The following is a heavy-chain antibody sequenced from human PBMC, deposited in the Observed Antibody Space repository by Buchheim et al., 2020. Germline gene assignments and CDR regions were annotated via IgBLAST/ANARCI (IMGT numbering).Heavy chain of an antibody. D-gene: IGHD6-6*01. V-gene: IGHV3-48*01. J-gene: IGHJ4*02. Sequence: EVQLVESGGGLVQPGGSLRLSYAASGFTFSSYSMNWVRQAPGKGLEWVSYISSSSSTIYYADSVKGRFTISRDNAKNSLYLQMNSLRAEDTAVYYCARDQEYSSSSGLNYWGQGTL. CDR1: GFTFSSYS. CDR2: ISSSSSTI. CDR3: ARDQEYSSSSGLNY.